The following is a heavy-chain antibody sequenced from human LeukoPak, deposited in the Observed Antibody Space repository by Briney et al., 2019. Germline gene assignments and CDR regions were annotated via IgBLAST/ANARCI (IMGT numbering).Heavy chain of an antibody. D-gene: IGHD5-24*01. Sequence: PSETLSLTCAVYGGPFSGYYWSWIRQPPGKGLEWIGEINHSGSTSYNPSLKSRVTISVDTSKNQFSLTLSSVTAADTAVYYCARSPLGWLHPIAEYFQHWGQGTLVTVSS. CDR1: GGPFSGYY. CDR2: INHSGST. CDR3: ARSPLGWLHPIAEYFQH. J-gene: IGHJ1*01. V-gene: IGHV4-34*01.